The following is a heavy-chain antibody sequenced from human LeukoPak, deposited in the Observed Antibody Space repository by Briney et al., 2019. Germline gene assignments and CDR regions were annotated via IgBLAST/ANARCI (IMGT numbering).Heavy chain of an antibody. J-gene: IGHJ3*02. V-gene: IGHV3-53*01. D-gene: IGHD2-15*01. CDR3: AREIYCSASSCTGGVFDI. CDR2: IYSGGST. CDR1: GFTVSSNY. Sequence: GGSLRLSCAASGFTVSSNYVSWVRQAPGKGLEWVSVIYSGGSTYYADSVKGRFTISRDNSKNTLYLQMNSLRVEDTAVYYCAREIYCSASSCTGGVFDIWGQGTMVTVSS.